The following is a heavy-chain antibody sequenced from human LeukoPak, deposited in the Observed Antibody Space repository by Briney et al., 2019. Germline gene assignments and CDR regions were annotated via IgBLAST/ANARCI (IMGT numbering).Heavy chain of an antibody. V-gene: IGHV3-23*01. CDR1: GFTFSSYA. Sequence: GESLRLSCAASGFTFSSYAMSWVRQAPGKGLEWVSAISGSGGSTYYADSVKGRFTISRDNSKNTLDLQMNSLTAEDTAVYYCAKNIYDYVWGSYRYAPGYYFDYWGQGTLVTVSS. CDR3: AKNIYDYVWGSYRYAPGYYFDY. J-gene: IGHJ4*02. D-gene: IGHD3-16*02. CDR2: ISGSGGST.